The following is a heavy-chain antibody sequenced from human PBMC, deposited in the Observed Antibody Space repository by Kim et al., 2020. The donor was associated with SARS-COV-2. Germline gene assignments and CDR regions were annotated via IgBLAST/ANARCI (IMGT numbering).Heavy chain of an antibody. CDR1: GYTFTSYD. CDR3: AGGRRGGIFVGYYYCMDV. D-gene: IGHD3-10*01. J-gene: IGHJ6*03. Sequence: ASVKVSCKASGYTFTSYDINWVRQATGQGLEWMGWMNPNSGNTGYAQKFQGRVTMTRNTSISTAYMELSSLRSEDTAVDYCAGGRRGGIFVGYYYCMDVWGKGTTDTVSS. CDR2: MNPNSGNT. V-gene: IGHV1-8*01.